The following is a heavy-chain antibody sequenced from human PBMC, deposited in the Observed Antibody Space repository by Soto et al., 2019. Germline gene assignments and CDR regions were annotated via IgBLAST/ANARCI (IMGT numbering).Heavy chain of an antibody. CDR1: GYTFTGYY. Sequence: ASVKVSCKASGYTFTGYYMHWVRQAPGQGLEWMGWINPNSGGTNYAQKFQGWVTMTRDTSISTAYMELSRLGSDDTAVYYCARDFVHSGYDLIQGYYYFDYWGQGTLVTVSS. D-gene: IGHD5-12*01. CDR3: ARDFVHSGYDLIQGYYYFDY. V-gene: IGHV1-2*04. J-gene: IGHJ4*02. CDR2: INPNSGGT.